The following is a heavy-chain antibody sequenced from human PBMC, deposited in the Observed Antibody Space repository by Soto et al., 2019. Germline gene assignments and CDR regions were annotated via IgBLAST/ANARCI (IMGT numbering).Heavy chain of an antibody. CDR2: INPSGGST. J-gene: IGHJ4*02. V-gene: IGHV1-46*01. Sequence: ASVKVSCKASGYTFTSYYMHWVRQAPGQGLEWMRIINPSGGSTSYAQKFQGRVTMTRDTSTSTVYMELSSLRSEDTAVYYCARGDAMIVVDDYFDYWGQGTLVTVS. CDR3: ARGDAMIVVDDYFDY. CDR1: GYTFTSYY. D-gene: IGHD3-22*01.